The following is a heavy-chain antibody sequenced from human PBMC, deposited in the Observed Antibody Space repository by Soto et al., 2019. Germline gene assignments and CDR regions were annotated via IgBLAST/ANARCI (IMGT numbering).Heavy chain of an antibody. CDR2: IIPILGTT. Sequence: SVKVSCKASGGTFGSDAITWVRQAPGQGLEWVGRIIPILGTTNYAQNLQGRVTISADKSTLTSYMELHSLTSDDTALYYCARDRTDSGYYTNWLDPWGQGTQVTVSS. D-gene: IGHD3-22*01. J-gene: IGHJ5*02. V-gene: IGHV1-69*04. CDR3: ARDRTDSGYYTNWLDP. CDR1: GGTFGSDA.